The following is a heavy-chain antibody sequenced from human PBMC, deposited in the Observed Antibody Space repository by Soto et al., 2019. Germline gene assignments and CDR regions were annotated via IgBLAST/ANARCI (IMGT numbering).Heavy chain of an antibody. CDR2: ISSSGSTI. D-gene: IGHD3-22*01. CDR3: ARDRGDYDSSGHYDY. J-gene: IGHJ4*02. V-gene: IGHV3-48*03. Sequence: HPGGSLRLSCAASGFTFSSYEMNWVCQAPGKGLEWVSYISSSGSTIYYADSVKGRFTISRDNAKNSLYLQMNSLRAEDTAVYYCARDRGDYDSSGHYDYWGQGTLVTVSS. CDR1: GFTFSSYE.